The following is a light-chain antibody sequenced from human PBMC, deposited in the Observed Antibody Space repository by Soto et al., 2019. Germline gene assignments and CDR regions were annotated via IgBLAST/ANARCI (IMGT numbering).Light chain of an antibody. CDR3: GTWDSSLSVAV. CDR1: SSNIGDNY. Sequence: QSELTQPPSASAAAGQTVTISCSGSSSNIGDNYVSWYQQVPGTAPKLLIYDNDQRSSGTPDRFSAYKSGTSATLGITGLQTGDEADYYCGTWDSSLSVAVFGGGTQLTVL. J-gene: IGLJ7*01. V-gene: IGLV1-51*01. CDR2: DND.